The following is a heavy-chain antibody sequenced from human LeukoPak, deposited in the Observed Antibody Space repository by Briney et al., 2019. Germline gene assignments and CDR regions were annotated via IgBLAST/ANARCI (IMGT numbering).Heavy chain of an antibody. V-gene: IGHV1-8*01. CDR2: MNPNSGNT. Sequence: ASVKVSCKAAGYTFTSHDNNWGRQPTGQGLEWMGWMNPNSGNTCFAQKFQGRVAMTRDTSINTAYLDLYSLSSEDTAVYYCARGYSPYIRTTGNDYWGQGTLVTVSS. CDR3: ARGYSPYIRTTGNDY. CDR1: GYTFTSHD. D-gene: IGHD1-14*01. J-gene: IGHJ4*02.